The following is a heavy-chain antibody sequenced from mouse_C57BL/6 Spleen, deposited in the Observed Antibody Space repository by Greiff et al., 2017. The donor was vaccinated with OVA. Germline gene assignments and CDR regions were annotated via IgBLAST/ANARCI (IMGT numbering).Heavy chain of an antibody. V-gene: IGHV1-15*01. CDR1: GYTFTDYE. Sequence: QVQLKESGAELVRPGASVTLSCKASGYTFTDYEMHWVKQTPVHGLEWIGAIDPETGGTAYNQKFKGKAILTADKSSSTAYMELRSLTSEDSAVYYYTRSRGPYYFDYWGQGTTLTVSS. CDR3: TRSRGPYYFDY. J-gene: IGHJ2*01. CDR2: IDPETGGT. D-gene: IGHD3-3*01.